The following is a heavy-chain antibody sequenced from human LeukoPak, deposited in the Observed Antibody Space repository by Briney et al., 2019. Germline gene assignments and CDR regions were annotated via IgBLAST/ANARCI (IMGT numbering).Heavy chain of an antibody. D-gene: IGHD1-1*01. CDR2: INPNSGGT. Sequence: AASVKVSCKASGYTFTGYYMHWVRQAPGQGLEWMGWINPNSGGTNYAQKFQGRVTMTGDTSISTAYMELSRLRSDDTAVYYCAKQLGSHRFDPWGQGTLVTVSS. J-gene: IGHJ5*02. CDR3: AKQLGSHRFDP. CDR1: GYTFTGYY. V-gene: IGHV1-2*02.